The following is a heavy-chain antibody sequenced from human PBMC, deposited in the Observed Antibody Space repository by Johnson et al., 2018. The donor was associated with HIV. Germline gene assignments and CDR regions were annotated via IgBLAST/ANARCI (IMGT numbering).Heavy chain of an antibody. V-gene: IGHV3-30*14. CDR2: ISYDGSNK. Sequence: QVQLVESGGGVVQPGRSLRLSCAASGFTFSSYAMHWVRQAPGKGLEWVAVISYDGSNKYYADSVKGRFTISRDNSKNTLYLQMGSLRAEDMAVYYCATSTVSESSSWYHLEMAFDIWGQGTMVTVSS. CDR3: ATSTVSESSSWYHLEMAFDI. CDR1: GFTFSSYA. D-gene: IGHD6-13*01. J-gene: IGHJ3*02.